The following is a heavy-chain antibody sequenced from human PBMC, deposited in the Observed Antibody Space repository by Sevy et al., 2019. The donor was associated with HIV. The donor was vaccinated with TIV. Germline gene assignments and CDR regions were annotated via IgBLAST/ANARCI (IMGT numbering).Heavy chain of an antibody. D-gene: IGHD2-21*02. Sequence: GGSLRLSCAASGLTFSNDNMNWVRQAPGKGLEWVSFISSESGYIYYADSVKGRFSISRDNAKNSLYMQMNSLRVEDTAVYYCARDGKGTVPALYYFDYWGHGTLVTVSS. J-gene: IGHJ4*01. V-gene: IGHV3-21*01. CDR3: ARDGKGTVPALYYFDY. CDR2: ISSESGYI. CDR1: GLTFSNDN.